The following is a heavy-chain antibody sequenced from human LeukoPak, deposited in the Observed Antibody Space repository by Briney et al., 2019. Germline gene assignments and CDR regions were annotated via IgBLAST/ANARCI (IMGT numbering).Heavy chain of an antibody. D-gene: IGHD2-2*03. CDR2: IYYSGST. CDR1: GGSISSYY. CDR3: ARVGIVVVPAAPGGPDYYYYYMDV. V-gene: IGHV4-59*01. Sequence: PSGTLSLTCTVSGGSISSYYWSWIRQPPGKGLEWIGYIYYSGSTNYNPSLKSRVTIPVDTSKNQFSLKLSSVTAADTAVYYCARVGIVVVPAAPGGPDYYYYYMDVWGKGTTVTVSS. J-gene: IGHJ6*03.